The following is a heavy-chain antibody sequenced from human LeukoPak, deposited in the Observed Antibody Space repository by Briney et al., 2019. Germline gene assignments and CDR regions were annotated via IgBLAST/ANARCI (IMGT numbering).Heavy chain of an antibody. CDR2: VSAYNGHT. CDR1: GYTFTNYG. Sequence: ASVKVSCKASGYTFTNYGISWVRQAPGQGLEWMGWVSAYNGHTNYAQKLQGRVTMTRDTSTSTAYMELRSLRSDDTAVYYCARTPRGYNFDYWGQGTLVTVSS. D-gene: IGHD5-18*01. CDR3: ARTPRGYNFDY. J-gene: IGHJ4*02. V-gene: IGHV1-18*01.